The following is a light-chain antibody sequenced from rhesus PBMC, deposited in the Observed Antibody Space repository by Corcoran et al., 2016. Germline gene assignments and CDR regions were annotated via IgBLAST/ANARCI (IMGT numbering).Light chain of an antibody. V-gene: IGKV3-24*04. CDR3: QQSSNFYS. CDR2: GAS. CDR1: QSVGSY. Sequence: EIVVTQSPATLSLSPGQRATLSCRASQSVGSYLAWYQQKPGKAPRVLVYGASSSATGIPDRFSGSGSGTEFTHTISSLEPEDVGVYYCQQSSNFYSFGQGTKVEI. J-gene: IGKJ2*01.